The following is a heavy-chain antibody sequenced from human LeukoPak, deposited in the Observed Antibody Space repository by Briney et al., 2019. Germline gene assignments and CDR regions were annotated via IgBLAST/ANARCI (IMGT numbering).Heavy chain of an antibody. V-gene: IGHV1-8*01. CDR2: MNPNSGNT. CDR1: GYTFTSYD. Sequence: ASVKVSCKASGYTFTSYDINWVRQATGQGLEWMGWMNPNSGNTGYAQKFQGRVTMTRNTSISTAYMELSSLRSEDTAVYYCARDVAARPEYFQHWGQGTLVTVSS. J-gene: IGHJ1*01. D-gene: IGHD6-6*01. CDR3: ARDVAARPEYFQH.